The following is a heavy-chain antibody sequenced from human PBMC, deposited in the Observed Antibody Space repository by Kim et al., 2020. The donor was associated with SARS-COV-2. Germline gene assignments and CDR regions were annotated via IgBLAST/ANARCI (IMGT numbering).Heavy chain of an antibody. CDR3: ARGKEGP. J-gene: IGHJ4*02. CDR2: INSKNGHA. CDR1: GYTFTNYG. V-gene: IGHV1-18*04. Sequence: ASVKVSCKASGYTFTNYGMSWVRQAPGQGLEWMGWINSKNGHAVYAQNFQGRVTMTTDISATTVYMELRSLISDDTAVYYCARGKEGPWGQGTLVTVSS.